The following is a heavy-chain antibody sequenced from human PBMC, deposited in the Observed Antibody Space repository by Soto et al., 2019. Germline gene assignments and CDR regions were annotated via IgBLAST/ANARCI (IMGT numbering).Heavy chain of an antibody. CDR3: ARVMAYCSSTSCFPEGAFDI. D-gene: IGHD2-2*01. V-gene: IGHV1-18*01. Sequence: ASVKVSCKASGYTFTSYGISWVRQAPGQGLEWMGWISAYNGNTNYAQKLQGRVTVTTDTSTSTAYMELRSLRSDDTAVYYCARVMAYCSSTSCFPEGAFDIWGQGTMVTVS. CDR1: GYTFTSYG. J-gene: IGHJ3*02. CDR2: ISAYNGNT.